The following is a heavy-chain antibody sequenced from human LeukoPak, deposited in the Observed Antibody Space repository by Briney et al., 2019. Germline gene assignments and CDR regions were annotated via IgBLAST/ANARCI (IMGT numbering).Heavy chain of an antibody. V-gene: IGHV4-39*07. CDR1: GDSISSSSYF. CDR3: ARDNPYGSGTDY. CDR2: IYFSGRT. D-gene: IGHD3-10*01. J-gene: IGHJ4*02. Sequence: SETLSLTCNVSGDSISSSSYFWGWIRQPPGKGLEWIGSIYFSGRTYYNMSLKSRVIISIDTSKNQFSLKVNSVTAADTAVYYCARDNPYGSGTDYWGQGSLVTVSS.